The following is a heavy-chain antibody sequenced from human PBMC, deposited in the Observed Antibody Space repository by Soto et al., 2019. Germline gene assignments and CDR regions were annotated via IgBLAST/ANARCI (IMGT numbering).Heavy chain of an antibody. CDR2: MSHRGGT. Sequence: PSETLSLTCAVYGGSVSSGNYYWSWIRQPPGMGLEWIGEMSHRGGTHFNPSLKSRVTISVDTSKNHFSLKMSSVTAADTALYYCARVERGTATTVVDAFDIWGPGTMVTVSS. CDR1: GGSVSSGNYY. D-gene: IGHD1-1*01. CDR3: ARVERGTATTVVDAFDI. J-gene: IGHJ3*02. V-gene: IGHV4-61*03.